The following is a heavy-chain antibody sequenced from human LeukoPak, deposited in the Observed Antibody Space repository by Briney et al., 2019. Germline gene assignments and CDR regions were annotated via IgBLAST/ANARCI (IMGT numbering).Heavy chain of an antibody. J-gene: IGHJ4*02. D-gene: IGHD3-22*01. CDR2: INHSGST. CDR3: AREAVVAKRGDYFDY. V-gene: IGHV4-34*01. Sequence: SETLSLTCAVYGGSFSGFYWSWIRQPPGKGLEWIGEINHSGSTNYNPSLKSRVTISVDTSKNQFPLKLSSVTAADTAVYYCAREAVVAKRGDYFDYWGQGTLVTVSS. CDR1: GGSFSGFY.